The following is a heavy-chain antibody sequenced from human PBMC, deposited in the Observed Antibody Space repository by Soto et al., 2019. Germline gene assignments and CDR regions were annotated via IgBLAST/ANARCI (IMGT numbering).Heavy chain of an antibody. CDR3: ARAGVREYSYGPEAWFDP. V-gene: IGHV4-31*11. J-gene: IGHJ5*02. CDR2: IYYSGST. CDR1: GGSISSGGYS. Sequence: SETLSLTCAVSGGSISSGGYSWSWIRQPPGKGLEWIGYIYYSGSTYYNPSLKSRATISVDTSKNQFSLKLSSVTAADTAVYYCARAGVREYSYGPEAWFDPWGQGTLVTVSS. D-gene: IGHD5-18*01.